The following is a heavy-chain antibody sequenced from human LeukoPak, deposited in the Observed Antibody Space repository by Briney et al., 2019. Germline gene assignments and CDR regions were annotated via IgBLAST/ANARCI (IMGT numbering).Heavy chain of an antibody. CDR1: GGSFSGYY. Sequence: SETLSLTCAVYGGSFSGYYWSWIRQPPEKGLEWIGEINHSGSTNYNPSLKSRVTISVDTSKNQFSLKLSSVTAADTAVYYCARKLSYSSGWYEGPNWFDPWGQGTLVTVSS. CDR3: ARKLSYSSGWYEGPNWFDP. J-gene: IGHJ5*02. D-gene: IGHD6-19*01. CDR2: INHSGST. V-gene: IGHV4-34*01.